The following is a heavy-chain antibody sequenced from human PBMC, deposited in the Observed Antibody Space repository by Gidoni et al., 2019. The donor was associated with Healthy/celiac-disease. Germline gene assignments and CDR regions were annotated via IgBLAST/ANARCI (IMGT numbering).Heavy chain of an antibody. Sequence: QVQLVQSGAEETKPGASGTVSCKASGYTFTSYAMHWVRQAPGQRLEWMGWINAGNGNTKYSQKFQGRVTITRDTSASTAYMELSSLRSEDTAVYYCAREGYSYGYYFDYWGQGTLVTVSS. V-gene: IGHV1-3*05. CDR2: INAGNGNT. D-gene: IGHD5-18*01. CDR3: AREGYSYGYYFDY. CDR1: GYTFTSYA. J-gene: IGHJ4*02.